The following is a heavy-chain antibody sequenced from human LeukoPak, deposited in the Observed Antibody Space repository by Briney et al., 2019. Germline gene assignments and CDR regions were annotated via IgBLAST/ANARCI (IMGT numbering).Heavy chain of an antibody. Sequence: GGSLRLSCAASGFTVSSNYMSWVRQAPGKGLEWVSVIYSGGSTYYADSVKGRFTISRDNSKNTIYLQMNSLKTEDTAVYYCARGFHYDFWSGSYYFDYWGQGTLVTVSS. CDR2: IYSGGST. V-gene: IGHV3-53*01. CDR3: ARGFHYDFWSGSYYFDY. CDR1: GFTVSSNY. J-gene: IGHJ4*02. D-gene: IGHD3-3*01.